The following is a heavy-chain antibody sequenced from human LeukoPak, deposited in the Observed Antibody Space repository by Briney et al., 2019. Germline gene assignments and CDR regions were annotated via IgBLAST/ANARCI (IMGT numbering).Heavy chain of an antibody. Sequence: ASVKVSCKVSGYTLTELSMHWVRQAPGKGLEWMGGFDPEDGETIYAQKLQGRVTMTTDTSTSTAYMELRSLRSDDTAVYYCARDLGVTRGWFDPWGQGTLVTVSS. CDR3: ARDLGVTRGWFDP. CDR2: FDPEDGET. J-gene: IGHJ5*02. CDR1: GYTLTELS. V-gene: IGHV1-24*01. D-gene: IGHD4-17*01.